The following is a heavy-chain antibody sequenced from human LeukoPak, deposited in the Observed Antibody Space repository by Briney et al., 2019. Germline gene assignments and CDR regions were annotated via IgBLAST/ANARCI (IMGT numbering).Heavy chain of an antibody. CDR2: ISSSSSYI. CDR1: GFTFSSYS. Sequence: GGSLRLSCATSGFTFSSYSMNWVCQAPGKGLEWVSSISSSSSYIYYADSVKGRFTISRDNAKNSLYLQMNSLRAEDTAVYYCARDLELELQFDYWGQGTLVTVSS. V-gene: IGHV3-21*01. J-gene: IGHJ4*02. CDR3: ARDLELELQFDY. D-gene: IGHD1-7*01.